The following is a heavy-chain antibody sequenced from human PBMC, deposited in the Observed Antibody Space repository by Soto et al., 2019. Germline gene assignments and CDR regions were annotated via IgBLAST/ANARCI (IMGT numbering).Heavy chain of an antibody. CDR2: IYSSGIT. V-gene: IGHV4-4*07. J-gene: IGHJ4*02. Sequence: SETLSLTCTVSGSSISGFYWSWIRQPAGKGLEWIGRIYSSGITSYNPSLKSRVTMSVDTSKNQFSLNLTSATAADTAVYYCARELRSGGYGYWGQGTLVTVSS. CDR3: ARELRSGGYGY. CDR1: GSSISGFY. D-gene: IGHD1-26*01.